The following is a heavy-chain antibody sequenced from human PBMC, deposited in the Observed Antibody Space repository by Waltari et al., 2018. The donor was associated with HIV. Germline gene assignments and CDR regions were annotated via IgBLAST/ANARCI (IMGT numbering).Heavy chain of an antibody. V-gene: IGHV3-7*01. CDR1: GFTFSSYW. D-gene: IGHD3-22*01. CDR2: IKQDGSEK. Sequence: QLVESGGGLVQPGGSLRLSCAASGFTFSSYWMSWVRQAPGKGLEWVANIKQDGSEKYYVDSVKGRFTISRDNAKNSLYLQMNSLRAEDTAVYYCAREEPDYYDSSGYYSYWGQGTLVTVSS. J-gene: IGHJ4*02. CDR3: AREEPDYYDSSGYYSY.